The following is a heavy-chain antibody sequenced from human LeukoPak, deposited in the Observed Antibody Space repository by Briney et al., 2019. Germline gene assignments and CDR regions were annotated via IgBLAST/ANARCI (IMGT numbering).Heavy chain of an antibody. J-gene: IGHJ6*03. D-gene: IGHD6-6*01. CDR3: ARVANVWDSSSWGYYYYYMDV. CDR1: GGSFSGYY. V-gene: IGHV4-34*01. Sequence: PSETLSLTCAVYGGSFSGYYWSWIRQPPGKGLEWIGEINHSGSTNYNPSLKSRVTISVDTSKNQFSLKLSSVTAADTAVYHCARVANVWDSSSWGYYYYYMDVWGKGTTVTVSS. CDR2: INHSGST.